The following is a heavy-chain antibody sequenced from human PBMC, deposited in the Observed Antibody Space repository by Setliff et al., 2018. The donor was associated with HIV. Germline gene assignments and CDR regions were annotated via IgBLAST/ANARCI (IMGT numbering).Heavy chain of an antibody. CDR1: GFSLRTSGEG. CDR3: AHSPPFPLFDF. V-gene: IGHV2-5*01. Sequence: PTLVNPTQTLTLTCAFSGFSLRTSGEGVGWIRQPPGKALEWLGVIYWNDHKRYSPSLNSRLTFTKDTSRNQVVLTMTNVDPMDTTTYYCAHSPPFPLFDFWGQGALVTVSS. J-gene: IGHJ4*02. CDR2: IYWNDHK.